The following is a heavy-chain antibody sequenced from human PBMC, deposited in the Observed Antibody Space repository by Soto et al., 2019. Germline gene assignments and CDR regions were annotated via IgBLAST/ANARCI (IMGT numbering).Heavy chain of an antibody. CDR1: GYTFTSYG. CDR3: ARDPRIYCSGGSCYLPWFDP. CDR2: ISAYNGNT. D-gene: IGHD2-15*01. Sequence: ASVKVSCKASGYTFTSYGISWVRQAPGQGLEWMGWISAYNGNTNYAQKLQGRVTMTTDTSTSTAYMELRSLRSEDTAVYYCARDPRIYCSGGSCYLPWFDPWGQGTLVTVSS. V-gene: IGHV1-18*01. J-gene: IGHJ5*02.